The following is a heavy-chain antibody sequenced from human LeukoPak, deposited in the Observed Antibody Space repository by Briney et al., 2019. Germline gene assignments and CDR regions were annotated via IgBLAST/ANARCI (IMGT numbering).Heavy chain of an antibody. CDR2: VSYLGNDK. CDR1: GFTFNKYA. Sequence: GSLRLSCAASGFTFNKYAMHWVRQAPGKGLEWVAVVSYLGNDKFYAASVKGRFTISKDNSNTTVYLEINSLRSEDTAVYYCARPLERRLLHYFDFWGPGTLVTVSS. D-gene: IGHD2-15*01. CDR3: ARPLERRLLHYFDF. V-gene: IGHV3-30-3*01. J-gene: IGHJ4*02.